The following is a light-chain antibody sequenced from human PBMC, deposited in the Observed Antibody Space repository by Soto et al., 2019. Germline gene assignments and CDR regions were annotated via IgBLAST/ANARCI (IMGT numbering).Light chain of an antibody. J-gene: IGLJ2*01. V-gene: IGLV1-40*01. CDR3: QSYDSSLSGHVV. CDR2: TNS. CDR1: SSNIGAGYD. Sequence: QSVLTQPPSVSGAPGQRVTISCTGSSSNIGAGYDVHWYQQLPGTAPKVLIYTNSNRRSGVPDRFSGSKSGTSASLAITGLQAEDEADYYCQSYDSSLSGHVVFGGGTKLTVL.